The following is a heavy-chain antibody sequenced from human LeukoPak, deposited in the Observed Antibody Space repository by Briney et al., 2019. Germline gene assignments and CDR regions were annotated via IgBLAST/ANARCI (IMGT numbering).Heavy chain of an antibody. Sequence: SETLSLTCTVSGGSISSYYWNWIRQPPEKGLEWIGYIYYSGSTNYNPSLKSRVTISVDTSKNQFSLKLSSVTAADTAVYYCARVGTSYYYDSSGRGSNASDIWGQGTMVTVSS. CDR1: GGSISSYY. CDR3: ARVGTSYYYDSSGRGSNASDI. V-gene: IGHV4-59*01. J-gene: IGHJ3*02. D-gene: IGHD3-22*01. CDR2: IYYSGST.